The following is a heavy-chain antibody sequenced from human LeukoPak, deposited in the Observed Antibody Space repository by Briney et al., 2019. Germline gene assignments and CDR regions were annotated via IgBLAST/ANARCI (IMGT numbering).Heavy chain of an antibody. V-gene: IGHV4-34*01. J-gene: IGHJ6*02. CDR1: GGSFSGYY. CDR2: INHSGST. CDR3: ARMVRGVISLQGYGMDV. Sequence: SETLSLTCAVYGGSFSGYYWSWIRQPPGKGPEWIGEINHSGSTNYNPSLKSRVTISVDTSKNQFSLKLSSVTAADTAVYYCARMVRGVISLQGYGMDVWGQGTTVTVSS. D-gene: IGHD3-10*01.